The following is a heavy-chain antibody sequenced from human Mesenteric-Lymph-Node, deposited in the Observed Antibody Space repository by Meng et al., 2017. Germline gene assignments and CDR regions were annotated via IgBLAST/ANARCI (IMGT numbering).Heavy chain of an antibody. D-gene: IGHD5-18*01. V-gene: IGHV3-53*01. J-gene: IGHJ3*02. Sequence: GESLKISCASSGFTVSSNYMSWVRQAPGKGLEWVSVIYSGGSTYYADSVKGRFTISRHNSKNTLYLQMNSLRAEDTAVYYCAKELVRSYGNDAFDIWGQGTMVTVSS. CDR2: IYSGGST. CDR1: GFTVSSNY. CDR3: AKELVRSYGNDAFDI.